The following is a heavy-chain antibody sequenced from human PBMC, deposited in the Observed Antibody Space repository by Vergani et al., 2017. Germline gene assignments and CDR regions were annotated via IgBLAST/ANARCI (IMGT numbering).Heavy chain of an antibody. CDR3: ARRSGGYYSGGKVHPLRTACDV. Sequence: QVQLQASGPGRVKPSQTLSLTCTMSGGSISAGYYFWSWIRQPAGKGLEWLGHISASGNASHSPSLKTRVSISVDTSKNQFSLTVTSVTDADTAIYFCARRSGGYYSGGKVHPLRTACDVWGHGTVVTVSS. CDR1: GGSISAGYYF. CDR2: ISASGNA. J-gene: IGHJ3*01. D-gene: IGHD2-15*01. V-gene: IGHV4-61*02.